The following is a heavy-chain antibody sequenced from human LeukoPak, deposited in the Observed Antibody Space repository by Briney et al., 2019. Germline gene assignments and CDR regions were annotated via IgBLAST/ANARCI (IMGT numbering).Heavy chain of an antibody. D-gene: IGHD6-19*01. CDR3: ARSLFGYSSGWYVKGY. Sequence: GASVKVSCKASGYTFTSYAMHWVRQAPGQRLEWMGWINAGNGNTKYSQKFQGRVTITRDTSASTAYKELSSLRSEDTAVYYCARSLFGYSSGWYVKGYWGQGTLVTVSS. J-gene: IGHJ4*02. V-gene: IGHV1-3*01. CDR1: GYTFTSYA. CDR2: INAGNGNT.